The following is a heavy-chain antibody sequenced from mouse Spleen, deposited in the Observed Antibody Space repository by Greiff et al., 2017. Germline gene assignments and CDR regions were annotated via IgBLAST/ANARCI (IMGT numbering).Heavy chain of an antibody. CDR1: GYSFTSYY. J-gene: IGHJ4*01. CDR3: ARSYGYEMDY. Sequence: VHVKQSGPELMKPGASVKISCKASGYSFTSYYMHWVKQSHGKSLEWIGYIDPFNGGTSYNQKFKGKATLTVDKSSSTAYMHLSSLTSEDSAVYYCARSYGYEMDYWGQGTSVTVSS. V-gene: IGHV1S135*01. CDR2: IDPFNGGT. D-gene: IGHD1-2*01.